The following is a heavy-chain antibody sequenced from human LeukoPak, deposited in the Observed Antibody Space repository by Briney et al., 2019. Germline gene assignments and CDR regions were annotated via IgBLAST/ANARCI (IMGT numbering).Heavy chain of an antibody. CDR1: GGSISSSSYY. CDR2: IHYSGST. CDR3: AGGRRYFDWLSILQDYYMDV. J-gene: IGHJ6*03. Sequence: SETLSLTCTVSGGSISSSSYYWAWIRQPPGKGLEWIGSIHYSGSTYYNPSLQSRVTISIDTSKNQFSLKLRFVTAADTAVYYCAGGRRYFDWLSILQDYYMDVWGKGTTVTVSS. D-gene: IGHD3-9*01. V-gene: IGHV4-39*07.